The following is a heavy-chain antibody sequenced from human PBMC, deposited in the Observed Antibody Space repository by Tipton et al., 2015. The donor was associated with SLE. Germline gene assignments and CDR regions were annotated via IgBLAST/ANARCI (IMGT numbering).Heavy chain of an antibody. CDR2: IYTSGST. D-gene: IGHD6-13*01. J-gene: IGHJ2*01. V-gene: IGHV4-4*07. CDR3: ARDLAAAADFDL. CDR1: GGSISSYY. Sequence: TLSLTCTVSGGSISSYYWSWIRQPAGKGLEWIGRIYTSGSTNYNPSLKSRVTMSVDTSKNQFPLKLSSVTAADTAVYYCARDLAAAADFDLWGRGTLVTVSS.